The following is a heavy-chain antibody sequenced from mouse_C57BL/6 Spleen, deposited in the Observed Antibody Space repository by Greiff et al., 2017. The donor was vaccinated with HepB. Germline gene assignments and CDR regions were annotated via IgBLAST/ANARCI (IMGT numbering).Heavy chain of an antibody. CDR1: GFTFSSYA. D-gene: IGHD2-4*01. V-gene: IGHV5-4*01. J-gene: IGHJ2*01. Sequence: EVMLVESGGGLVKPGGSLKLSCAASGFTFSSYAMSWVRQTPEKRLEWVATISDGGSYTYYPDNVKGRFTISRDNAKNNLYLQMSHLKSEDTAMYYCARDRDYVNFDYWGQGTTLTVSS. CDR3: ARDRDYVNFDY. CDR2: ISDGGSYT.